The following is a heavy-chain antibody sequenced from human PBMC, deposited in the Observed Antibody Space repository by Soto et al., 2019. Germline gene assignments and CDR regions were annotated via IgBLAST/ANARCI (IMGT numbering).Heavy chain of an antibody. V-gene: IGHV4-59*01. Sequence: EKLPHTYTGSGDTIKHKYWRWIRQPPGKKLEWIGSGSFSGSTSYNPSLESRVTISLDTSRNQFSLKVTSVTAADTALYFCARDIIATILLVGHTNWFDPWGQGPLVTGS. J-gene: IGHJ5*02. CDR2: GSFSGST. CDR1: GDTIKHKY. D-gene: IGHD5-12*01. CDR3: ARDIIATILLVGHTNWFDP.